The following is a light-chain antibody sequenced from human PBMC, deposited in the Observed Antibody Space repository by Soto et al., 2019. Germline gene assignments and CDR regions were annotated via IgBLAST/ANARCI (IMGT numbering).Light chain of an antibody. CDR2: GAS. V-gene: IGKV3-20*01. J-gene: IGKJ3*01. CDR1: QTISSNY. Sequence: EIVLTQSPGTLSLSAGERDTLSCRASQTISSNYLAWYQQKPGQAPRLLIFGASYRATGIPDRFSGSGSGTDFTLTISRLEPEDFAVYYCQQYRSLPPEFTFGPGTKVDIK. CDR3: QQYRSLPPEFT.